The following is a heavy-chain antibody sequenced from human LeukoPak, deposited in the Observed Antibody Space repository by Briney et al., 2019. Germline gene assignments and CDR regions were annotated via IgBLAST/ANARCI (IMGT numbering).Heavy chain of an antibody. CDR3: ASPDSVAGHNFDY. CDR2: ISSSGSTI. J-gene: IGHJ4*02. V-gene: IGHV3-11*01. D-gene: IGHD6-19*01. CDR1: GFTFSDYY. Sequence: AGSLRLSCAASGFTFSDYYMRWIRQAQGKGLEWVSYISSSGSTIYYTDSVKGRFTISRDNAKNSLYLQRNSLRAEDTAVYYCASPDSVAGHNFDYWGQGTLVTVSS.